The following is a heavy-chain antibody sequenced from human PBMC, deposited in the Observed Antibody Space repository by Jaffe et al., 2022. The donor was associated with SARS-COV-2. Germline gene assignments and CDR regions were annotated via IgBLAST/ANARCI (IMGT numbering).Heavy chain of an antibody. CDR1: GGSIRSGTYY. J-gene: IGHJ6*02. Sequence: QLQLQESGPGLAKPSETLSLTCSVSGGSIRSGTYYWGWIRQHPGMRLEWIGSIYYSGSTYYNPSLKSRVTISVDTSKNQFSLKMSSVTAADTAIYYCARQVAVVVPGAMYGFYYHGMDVWGHGTTVTVSS. D-gene: IGHD2-2*01. CDR3: ARQVAVVVPGAMYGFYYHGMDV. CDR2: IYYSGST. V-gene: IGHV4-39*01.